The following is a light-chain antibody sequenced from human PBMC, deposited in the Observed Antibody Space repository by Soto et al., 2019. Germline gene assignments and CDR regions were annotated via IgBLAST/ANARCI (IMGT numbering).Light chain of an antibody. J-gene: IGLJ3*02. CDR2: GNS. Sequence: QSALTQPASVSASPGQSITITCTGGNSDIGTNNLVSWYQHHPGKGPKLIIYGNSNRPSGVPDRFSGSKSGTSASLAITGLQAEDEADYYCQSYDSSLSGSVFGGGTKLTVL. CDR1: NSDIGTNNL. V-gene: IGLV1-40*01. CDR3: QSYDSSLSGSV.